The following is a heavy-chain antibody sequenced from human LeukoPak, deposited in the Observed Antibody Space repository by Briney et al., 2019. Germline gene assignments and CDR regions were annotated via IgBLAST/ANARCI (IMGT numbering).Heavy chain of an antibody. CDR2: INPSGGST. CDR3: ARERAAMVTDY. CDR1: GYTFTSYY. D-gene: IGHD5-18*01. J-gene: IGHJ4*02. Sequence: ASVKVSCKASGYTFTSYYMHWVRQAPGQGLEWMGIINPSGGSTSYAQKFQGRVTITADKSTSTAYMELSSLRSEDTAVYHCARERAAMVTDYWGQGTLVTVSS. V-gene: IGHV1-46*01.